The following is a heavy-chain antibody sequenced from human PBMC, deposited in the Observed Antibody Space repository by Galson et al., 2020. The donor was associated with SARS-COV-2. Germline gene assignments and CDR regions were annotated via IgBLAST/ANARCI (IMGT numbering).Heavy chain of an antibody. CDR1: GVSFSGYY. CDR2: INHSGST. D-gene: IGHD1-26*01. V-gene: IGHV4-34*01. CDR3: AATYGSGTNLRDWFDP. J-gene: IGHJ5*02. Sequence: SQASETLSLTCAVYGVSFSGYYWSWIRQPPGKGLEWIGEINHSGSTNYNPSLKSRVTISVDTSKNQFSLKLSSVTAADTAVYYCAATYGSGTNLRDWFDPWAREPWSPSPQ.